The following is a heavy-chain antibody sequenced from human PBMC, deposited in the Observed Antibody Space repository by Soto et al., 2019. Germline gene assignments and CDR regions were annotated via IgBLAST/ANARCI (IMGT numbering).Heavy chain of an antibody. V-gene: IGHV3-23*01. J-gene: IGHJ6*02. CDR1: GFTFSSYA. Sequence: PGGSLRLSCAASGFTFSSYAMSWVRQAPGKGLEWVSAISGSGGSTYYADSVKGRFTISRDNSKNTLYLQMNSLRAEDTAVYYCAKTRFGIYYYGMDVWGQGTTVTVSS. CDR2: ISGSGGST. CDR3: AKTRFGIYYYGMDV. D-gene: IGHD3-10*01.